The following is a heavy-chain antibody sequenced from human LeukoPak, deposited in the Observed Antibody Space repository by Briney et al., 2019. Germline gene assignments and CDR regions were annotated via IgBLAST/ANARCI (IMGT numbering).Heavy chain of an antibody. CDR3: ARQFGNYDILTGYYNPELDY. D-gene: IGHD3-9*01. CDR1: GYTFTSYD. V-gene: IGHV1-8*01. J-gene: IGHJ4*02. CDR2: MNPNSCNT. Sequence: ASVKVSCKASGYTFTSYDINWVRQAAGQGLEWMGWMNPNSCNTGYAQKFQGRVTMTRNTSISTAYMELSSLRSEDTAVYYCARQFGNYDILTGYYNPELDYWGQKTLVTVSS.